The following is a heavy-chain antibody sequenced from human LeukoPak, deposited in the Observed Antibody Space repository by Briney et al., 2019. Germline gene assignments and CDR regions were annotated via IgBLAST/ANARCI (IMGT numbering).Heavy chain of an antibody. CDR3: ARRVDSSGYYSYAFDY. J-gene: IGHJ4*02. CDR1: GGSISSSSYY. D-gene: IGHD3-22*01. V-gene: IGHV4-39*01. CDR2: IYYSGST. Sequence: SETLSLTCTVSGGSISSSSYYWGWIRQPPGKGLEWIGSIYYSGSTYYNPSLKSRVTISVDTSKNQFSLKLISVTAADTAVYYCARRVDSSGYYSYAFDYWGQGTLVTVSS.